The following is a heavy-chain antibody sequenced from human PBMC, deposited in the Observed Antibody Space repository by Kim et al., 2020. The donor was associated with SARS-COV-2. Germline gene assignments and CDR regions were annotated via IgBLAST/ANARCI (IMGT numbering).Heavy chain of an antibody. CDR3: AREREKGGAARPLDY. CDR1: GYTFTGYY. V-gene: IGHV1-2*06. J-gene: IGHJ4*02. CDR2: INPNSGDT. Sequence: ASVKVSCKASGYTFTGYYVHWVRQAPGQGLEWMGRINPNSGDTNYAQKFQGRVTMTTDTSINTAYMELSSLRSDDTAVYYCAREREKGGAARPLDYWGQGTLVSVSS. D-gene: IGHD1-26*01.